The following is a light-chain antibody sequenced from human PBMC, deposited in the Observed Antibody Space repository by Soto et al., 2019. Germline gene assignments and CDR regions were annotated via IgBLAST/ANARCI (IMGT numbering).Light chain of an antibody. CDR2: AAS. CDR1: QGSSSY. Sequence: DIQLTQSPSFLSASVGDRVTITCRASQGSSSYLAWYQQKPGKAPKLLIFAASTLHSGVPSRFSVSGSGTEFTLPIRSLQPEDFATYYCQHLHSYPLTFGGGTKVEMK. V-gene: IGKV1-9*01. J-gene: IGKJ4*01. CDR3: QHLHSYPLT.